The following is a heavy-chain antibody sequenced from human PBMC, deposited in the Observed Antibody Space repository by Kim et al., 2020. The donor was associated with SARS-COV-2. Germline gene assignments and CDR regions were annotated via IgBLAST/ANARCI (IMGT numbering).Heavy chain of an antibody. CDR3: AGQVAADPPPDN. Sequence: SETLSLTCTVSGGSISSSSYYWAWIRQPPGKGLEWIGSIYYSGSTYYNPSLKSRVTISVDTSKNQFSLKLSSVTAADTAVYYCAGQVAADPPPDNWGQGTLVTVSS. CDR1: GGSISSSSYY. J-gene: IGHJ4*02. CDR2: IYYSGST. D-gene: IGHD6-13*01. V-gene: IGHV4-39*01.